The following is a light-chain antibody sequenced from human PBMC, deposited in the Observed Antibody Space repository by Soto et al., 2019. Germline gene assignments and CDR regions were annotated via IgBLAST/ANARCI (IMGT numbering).Light chain of an antibody. Sequence: EIVLTQSPGTLSLSPGERATLSCRASQSVSSNYLAWYQQKPGQAPRLLIYGASSRATDIPDRFRGSGSGTDFNLTISRLEPEDFSMYYCQQYGISRTFGQGTLLEIK. CDR1: QSVSSNY. CDR2: GAS. CDR3: QQYGISRT. V-gene: IGKV3-20*01. J-gene: IGKJ5*01.